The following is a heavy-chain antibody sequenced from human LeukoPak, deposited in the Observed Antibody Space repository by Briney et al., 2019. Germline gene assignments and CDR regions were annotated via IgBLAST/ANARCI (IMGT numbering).Heavy chain of an antibody. V-gene: IGHV4-31*03. CDR1: GGSISSGGYY. CDR2: IYYSGST. CDR3: ARVGTTVTSHFDY. J-gene: IGHJ4*02. D-gene: IGHD4-17*01. Sequence: SETLSLTCTVPGGSISSGGYYWSWIRQHPGKGLEWIGYIYYSGSTYYNPSLKSRVTISVDTSKNQFSLKLSSVTAADTAVYYCARVGTTVTSHFDYWGQGTLVTVSS.